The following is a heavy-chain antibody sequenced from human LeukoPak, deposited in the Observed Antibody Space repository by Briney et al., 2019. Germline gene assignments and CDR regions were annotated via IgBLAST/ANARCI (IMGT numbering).Heavy chain of an antibody. CDR2: ISSGGTTI. V-gene: IGHV3-48*03. Sequence: PGGSLRLSCAASGFGFRYYELYWVRQAPGKGLEWVSYISSGGTTIKYADSVKGQFTVSRDDAEMSLYLSMDSLRIEDTARYYCGAGRQFVGAFDIWGQGTLVTVSS. D-gene: IGHD3-10*01. CDR1: GFGFRYYE. J-gene: IGHJ3*02. CDR3: GAGRQFVGAFDI.